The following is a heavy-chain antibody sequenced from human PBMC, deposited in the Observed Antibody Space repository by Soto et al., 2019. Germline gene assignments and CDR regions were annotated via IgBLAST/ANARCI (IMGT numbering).Heavy chain of an antibody. Sequence: PGGSLRLSCAASGFTVSSNYMSWVRQAPGKGLEWISIIYSGGSTYYAESVKGRFTISRDNSKNMLYLQMYSLRAEDTAVYYCARDSIAGGYYYYYGLDVWGQGTTVTVS. CDR3: ARDSIAGGYYYYYGLDV. CDR1: GFTVSSNY. D-gene: IGHD6-13*01. V-gene: IGHV3-53*01. J-gene: IGHJ6*02. CDR2: IYSGGST.